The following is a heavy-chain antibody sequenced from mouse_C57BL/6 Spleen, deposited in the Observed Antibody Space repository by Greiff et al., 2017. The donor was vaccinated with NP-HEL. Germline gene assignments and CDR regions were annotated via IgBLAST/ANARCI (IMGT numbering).Heavy chain of an antibody. V-gene: IGHV14-1*01. CDR1: GFNIKDYY. D-gene: IGHD2-5*01. Sequence: DVKLQESGAELVRPGASVKLSCTASGFNIKDYYMHWVKQRPEQGLEWIGRIDPEDGDTEYAPKFQGKATMTADTSSNTAYLQLSSLTSEDTAVYYCTTYSNYDWFAYWGQGTLVTVSA. J-gene: IGHJ3*01. CDR3: TTYSNYDWFAY. CDR2: IDPEDGDT.